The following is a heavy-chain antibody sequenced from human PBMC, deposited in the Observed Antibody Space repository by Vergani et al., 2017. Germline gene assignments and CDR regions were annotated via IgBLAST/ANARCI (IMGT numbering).Heavy chain of an antibody. CDR2: IRNKAYGGTT. CDR1: GFSFGASA. J-gene: IGHJ4*02. V-gene: IGHV3-49*04. D-gene: IGHD5-18*01. Sequence: EVQLVESGGGLVPPGRSLRLSCAASGFSFGASALTWVRQAPGKGLEWVAFIRNKAYGGTTEYAASVKGRFTISRDDSKRLAYLQLSGLKTEDTAVYFCSRGRGYSFGYSDYWGQGTLVTVSS. CDR3: SRGRGYSFGYSDY.